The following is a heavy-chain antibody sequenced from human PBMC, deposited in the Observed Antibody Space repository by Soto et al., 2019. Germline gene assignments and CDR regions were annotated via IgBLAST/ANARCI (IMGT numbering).Heavy chain of an antibody. CDR2: ISGTGSRT. J-gene: IGHJ4*02. V-gene: IGHV3-23*01. Sequence: EVQLLESGGTLVQPGGSLRLSCAASGFTFSSYGMSWVRQAPGKGLEWVSSISGTGSRTYYADSVQGRFTFSRDNSKNTLXXXXXXLXXXXXXXXXXXXXXXXAGVYFYFDYWGQGTLVTVSS. CDR1: GFTFSSYG. CDR3: XXXXXXAGVYFYFDY. D-gene: IGHD3-22*01.